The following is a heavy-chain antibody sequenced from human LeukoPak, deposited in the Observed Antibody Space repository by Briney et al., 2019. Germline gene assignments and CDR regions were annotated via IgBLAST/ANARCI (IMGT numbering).Heavy chain of an antibody. CDR2: INQDESKA. CDR3: GRGGDGIDF. J-gene: IGHJ3*01. D-gene: IGHD5-24*01. V-gene: IGHV3-74*01. Sequence: GGSLRLSCAVSGFTFRNYLMHWVRQVPGQGLVWVSRINQDESKAYADSVRGRFTVSRDNAKNMLYLHLSGLRAEDTAVYFCGRGGDGIDFWGQGTTVIVSS. CDR1: GFTFRNYL.